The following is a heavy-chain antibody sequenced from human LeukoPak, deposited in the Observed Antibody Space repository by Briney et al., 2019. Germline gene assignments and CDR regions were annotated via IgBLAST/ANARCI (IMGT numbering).Heavy chain of an antibody. CDR2: IYYSGST. CDR1: GGSISSYY. J-gene: IGHJ6*02. Sequence: PSETPSLTCTVSGGSISSYYWSWIRQPPGKGLEWIGYIYYSGSTNYNPSLKSRVTISVDTSKNQFSLKLSSVTAADTAVYYCARLNGIAVAGSGMDVWAKGPRSPSP. V-gene: IGHV4-59*08. D-gene: IGHD6-19*01. CDR3: ARLNGIAVAGSGMDV.